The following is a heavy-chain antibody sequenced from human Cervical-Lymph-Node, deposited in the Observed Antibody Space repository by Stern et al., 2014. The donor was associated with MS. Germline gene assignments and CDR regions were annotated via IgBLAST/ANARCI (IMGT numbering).Heavy chain of an antibody. CDR3: AREGGNTAEYFQH. CDR2: FWYDGSNR. Sequence: VQLVESGGGVVQPGRSLRLSCAASGFTFSSSGMHWVRQAPGKGLEWLAIFWYDGSNRYYADSVKGRFTISRDNSKNTLYLQMNSLRAEDTAVYYCAREGGNTAEYFQHWGQGTLVTVSS. CDR1: GFTFSSSG. J-gene: IGHJ1*01. V-gene: IGHV3-33*01. D-gene: IGHD4-23*01.